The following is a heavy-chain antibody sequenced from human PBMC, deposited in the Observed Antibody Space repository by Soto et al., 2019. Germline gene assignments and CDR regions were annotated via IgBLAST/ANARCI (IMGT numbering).Heavy chain of an antibody. Sequence: GASVKVSCKASGYTFTSYGISWVRQAPGQGLEWMGWINAYNGNTNYAQKFQGRVTITADKSTSTAYMELSSLRSEDTAVYYCVKVSGPHLRYFETWGQGTLVTVSS. V-gene: IGHV1-18*01. D-gene: IGHD3-9*01. CDR1: GYTFTSYG. J-gene: IGHJ4*02. CDR2: INAYNGNT. CDR3: VKVSGPHLRYFET.